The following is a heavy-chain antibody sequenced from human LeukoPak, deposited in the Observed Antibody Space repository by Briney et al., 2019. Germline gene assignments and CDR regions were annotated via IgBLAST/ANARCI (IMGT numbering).Heavy chain of an antibody. CDR2: IYYSGST. V-gene: IGHV4-30-4*01. Sequence: SETLSLTCTVSGGSISTGDYYWSWIRQPPGKGLEYIGYIYYSGSTYYTPSLKSRITISVDTSKNQFSLKLSSVPAADTAVYYCAVGHYYHSSGYLFDSWGQGTLVTVSS. CDR3: AVGHYYHSSGYLFDS. J-gene: IGHJ4*02. D-gene: IGHD3-22*01. CDR1: GGSISTGDYY.